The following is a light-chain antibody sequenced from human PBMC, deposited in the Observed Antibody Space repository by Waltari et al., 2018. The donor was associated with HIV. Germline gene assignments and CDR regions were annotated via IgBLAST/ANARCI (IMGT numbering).Light chain of an antibody. V-gene: IGLV1-47*01. CDR1: NSNIGSNY. CDR3: AAWDDSLSGPV. CDR2: RTN. J-gene: IGLJ3*02. Sequence: QSVLTQPPSASGTPGQRVTIACSGRNSNIGSNYVYWYQQLPGTAPKVLIYRTNQRSSGVPDRFSGSKSGTSASLAISGLRSEDEADYYCAAWDDSLSGPVFGGGTKLTVL.